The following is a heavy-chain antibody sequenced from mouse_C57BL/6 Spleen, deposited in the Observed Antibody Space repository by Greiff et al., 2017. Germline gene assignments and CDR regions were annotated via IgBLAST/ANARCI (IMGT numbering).Heavy chain of an antibody. Sequence: EVQLQQSGPELVKPGASVKISCKASGYTFTDYYMNWVKQSHGKSLEWIGDINPNNGGTSYNQKFKGKATLTVDKSSSTAYMELRSLTSEDSAVYYCAKYPFTTALDHWGKGTTLTVSS. D-gene: IGHD1-2*01. CDR1: GYTFTDYY. CDR2: INPNNGGT. V-gene: IGHV1-26*01. J-gene: IGHJ2*01. CDR3: AKYPFTTALDH.